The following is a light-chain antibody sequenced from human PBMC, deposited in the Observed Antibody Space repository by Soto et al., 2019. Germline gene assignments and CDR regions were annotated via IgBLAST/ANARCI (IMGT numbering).Light chain of an antibody. CDR3: QQYNNWPRT. Sequence: QLTQSPSFLSASIGDRVTITCRASQGISTYLAWYQQKPGKAPQSLIYGASTLQSGVPSRFSGAGSGTEFTLTISSLQSEDFAVYYCQQYNNWPRTSGQGTKVDIK. CDR2: GAS. J-gene: IGKJ1*01. CDR1: QGISTY. V-gene: IGKV1-9*01.